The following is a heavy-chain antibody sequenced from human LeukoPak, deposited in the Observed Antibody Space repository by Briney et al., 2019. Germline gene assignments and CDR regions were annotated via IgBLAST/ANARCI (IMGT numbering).Heavy chain of an antibody. Sequence: ASVKVSCKASGYTFTDYSMHWVRQAPGQGLEWMGWINPNSGGTNYTQKFQGRVTMTRDTSISTAYMELISLRSDDTAVYYCASGMEGWYLDLWGRGTLVTVSS. CDR2: INPNSGGT. CDR3: ASGMEGWYLDL. V-gene: IGHV1-2*02. J-gene: IGHJ2*01. D-gene: IGHD3-3*01. CDR1: GYTFTDYS.